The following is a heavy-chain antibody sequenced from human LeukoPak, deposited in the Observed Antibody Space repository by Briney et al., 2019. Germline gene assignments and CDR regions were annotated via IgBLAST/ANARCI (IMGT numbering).Heavy chain of an antibody. V-gene: IGHV3-30-3*01. CDR1: GFTFSSYA. J-gene: IGHJ3*02. CDR2: ISFDGSDK. Sequence: PGRSLRLSCATSGFTFSSYAMHWVRQAPGKGLEWVAVISFDGSDKYYADSVKGRFTISRDNSKNTLYLQMNSLRAEDTAVYYCAKVQYYYDSSGYLLDAFDIWGQGTMVTVSS. D-gene: IGHD3-22*01. CDR3: AKVQYYYDSSGYLLDAFDI.